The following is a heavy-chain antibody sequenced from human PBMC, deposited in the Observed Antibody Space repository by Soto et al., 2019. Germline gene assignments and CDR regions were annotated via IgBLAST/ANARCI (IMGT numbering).Heavy chain of an antibody. D-gene: IGHD2-15*01. CDR2: INPNSGGT. CDR1: GYTFTGYY. CDR3: ARGGYCSGGSCYSRAFEI. V-gene: IGHV1-2*04. Sequence: ASVKVSCKASGYTFTGYYMHWVRQAPGQGLEWMGWINPNSGGTNYAQKFQGWVTMTRDTSISTAYMELSRLRSDDTAVYYCARGGYCSGGSCYSRAFEIWGQGTMVTVSS. J-gene: IGHJ3*02.